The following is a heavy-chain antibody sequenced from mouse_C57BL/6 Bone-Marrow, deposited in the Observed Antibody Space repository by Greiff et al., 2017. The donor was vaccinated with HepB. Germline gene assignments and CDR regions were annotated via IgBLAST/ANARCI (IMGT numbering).Heavy chain of an antibody. Sequence: QVHVKQSGAELVKPGASVKLSCKASGYTFTSYWMQWVKQRPGQGLEWIGEIDPSDSYTNYNQKFKGKATLTVDTSSSTAYMQLSSLTSEDSAVYYCARRDYSNYFWYFDVWGTGTTVTVSS. J-gene: IGHJ1*03. CDR2: IDPSDSYT. V-gene: IGHV1-50*01. D-gene: IGHD2-5*01. CDR3: ARRDYSNYFWYFDV. CDR1: GYTFTSYW.